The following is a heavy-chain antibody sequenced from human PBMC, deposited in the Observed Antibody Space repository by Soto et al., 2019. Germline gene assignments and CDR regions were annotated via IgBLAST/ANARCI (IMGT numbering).Heavy chain of an antibody. CDR2: ARNKDNSYFT. CDR3: VRGKGGFLYYYMDV. J-gene: IGHJ6*03. CDR1: GFTFSDHY. V-gene: IGHV3-72*01. Sequence: EVQLVESRGGLVQPGGSLRLSCAASGFTFSDHYMDWVRQAPGKGLEWVGRARNKDNSYFTEYAASVKGRVTISRDESQNSLYLQMNSLKTEDTAVYYCVRGKGGFLYYYMDVWGKGTTVTVS.